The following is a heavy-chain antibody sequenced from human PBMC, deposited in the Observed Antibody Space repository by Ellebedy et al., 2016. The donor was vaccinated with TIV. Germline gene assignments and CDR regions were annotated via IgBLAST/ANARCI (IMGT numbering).Heavy chain of an antibody. D-gene: IGHD5-24*01. J-gene: IGHJ4*02. V-gene: IGHV3-7*05. CDR3: AKGMDSFDY. CDR2: IKEDGSEK. CDR1: GFTVSNYL. Sequence: GESLKISFAASGFTVSNYLRNWVRPAPGKGLEWVANIKEDGSEKYYVDSVKGRFTISRDNAKNSLYLQMNSMRAEDTAVYYCAKGMDSFDYWGQGTLVTVSS.